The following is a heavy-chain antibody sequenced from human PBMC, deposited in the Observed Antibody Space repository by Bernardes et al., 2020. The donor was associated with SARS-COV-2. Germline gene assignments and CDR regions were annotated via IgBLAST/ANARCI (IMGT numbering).Heavy chain of an antibody. Sequence: ASVKVSCKASGYTFTSYDFTWVRQATGQGLEWMGWMNPKSGNTDYTQKFQGRVTMTRNTSIRTAYMELSSLRSEDTDVYYCARGRRRGIAVSTGDYWGQGTLVTVSS. CDR2: MNPKSGNT. D-gene: IGHD6-19*01. J-gene: IGHJ4*02. V-gene: IGHV1-8*01. CDR1: GYTFTSYD. CDR3: ARGRRRGIAVSTGDY.